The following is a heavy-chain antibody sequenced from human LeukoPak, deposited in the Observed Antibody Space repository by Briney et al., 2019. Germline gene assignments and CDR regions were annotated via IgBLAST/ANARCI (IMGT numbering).Heavy chain of an antibody. CDR3: AKDLAYVWGSYDHDY. J-gene: IGHJ4*02. CDR1: GFTFSSYA. D-gene: IGHD3-16*01. Sequence: GGSLRLSCAASGFTFSSYAMHWVRQAPGKGLEWVSAISGSGGSTYYADSVKGRFTISRDNSKNTLYLQMNSLRAEDTAVYFCAKDLAYVWGSYDHDYWGQGTLVTVSS. V-gene: IGHV3-23*01. CDR2: ISGSGGST.